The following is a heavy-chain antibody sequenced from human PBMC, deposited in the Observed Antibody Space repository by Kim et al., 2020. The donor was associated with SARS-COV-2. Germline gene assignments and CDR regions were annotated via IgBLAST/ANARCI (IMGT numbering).Heavy chain of an antibody. D-gene: IGHD6-19*01. CDR1: GGSFSGYY. V-gene: IGHV4-34*01. CDR2: INHSGST. J-gene: IGHJ4*02. Sequence: SETLSLTCAVYGGSFSGYYWSWIRQPPGKGLEWIGEINHSGSTNYNPSLKSRVTISVDTSKNQFSLKLSSVTAADTAVYYCARGKGRAVARLDYWGQGTL. CDR3: ARGKGRAVARLDY.